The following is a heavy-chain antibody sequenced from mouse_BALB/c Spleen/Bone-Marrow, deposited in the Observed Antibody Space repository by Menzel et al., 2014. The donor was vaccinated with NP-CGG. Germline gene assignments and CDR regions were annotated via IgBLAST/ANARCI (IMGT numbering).Heavy chain of an antibody. J-gene: IGHJ1*01. V-gene: IGHV2-9*02. D-gene: IGHD2-3*01. CDR2: IWAGGST. CDR3: VRGGGDGYYNWYFDV. CDR1: GFSLTSCG. Sequence: VKLVESGPGLVAPSQSLSITCTVSGFSLTSCGVHWVRQPPGKGLEWLGVIWAGGSTNYNSALMSRLSISKDNSKSQVFLKMNSLQTDDKAMYYCVRGGGDGYYNWYFDVWGAGTTVTVSS.